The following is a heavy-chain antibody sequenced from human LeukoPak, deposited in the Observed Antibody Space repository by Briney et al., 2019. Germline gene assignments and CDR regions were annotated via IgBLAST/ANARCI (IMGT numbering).Heavy chain of an antibody. CDR3: ARDVPYYDFWSGYFRGSWFDP. D-gene: IGHD3-3*01. CDR2: INPNSGGT. CDR1: GYTFTGYY. V-gene: IGHV1-2*02. J-gene: IGHJ5*02. Sequence: ASVKVSCKASGYTFTGYYMHWVRQAPGQGLEWMGWINPNSGGTNYAQKFQGRVTMTRDTSISTAYMELSRLRSDDTAVYYCARDVPYYDFWSGYFRGSWFDPWGQGTLVTVSS.